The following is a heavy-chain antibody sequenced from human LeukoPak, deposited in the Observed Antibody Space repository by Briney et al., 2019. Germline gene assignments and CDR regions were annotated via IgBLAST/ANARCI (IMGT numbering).Heavy chain of an antibody. CDR2: IKQDGSEK. Sequence: PGGSLRLSCAASGFTFSNYWMSWVRQAPGKGLEWVANIKQDGSEKYYVDSVKGRFTISRDNAKNSLYLQMNSQRAEDTAVYYCARGRDGYSWGRDPYHFDYWGQGTLVTVSS. J-gene: IGHJ4*02. V-gene: IGHV3-7*01. CDR1: GFTFSNYW. CDR3: ARGRDGYSWGRDPYHFDY. D-gene: IGHD5-24*01.